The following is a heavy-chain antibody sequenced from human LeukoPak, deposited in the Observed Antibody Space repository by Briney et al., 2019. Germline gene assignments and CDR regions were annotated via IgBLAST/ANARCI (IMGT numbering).Heavy chain of an antibody. CDR1: GFTFSSYG. Sequence: GGSLRLSCAASGFTFSSYGMHWVRQAPGKGLEWVAVIWYDGSNKYYADSVKGRFTISRDNSKNTLYVQMNSLRAEDTAVYYCAKDLPIAAAGLFDYWGQGTLVTVSS. CDR2: IWYDGSNK. V-gene: IGHV3-33*06. CDR3: AKDLPIAAAGLFDY. D-gene: IGHD6-13*01. J-gene: IGHJ4*02.